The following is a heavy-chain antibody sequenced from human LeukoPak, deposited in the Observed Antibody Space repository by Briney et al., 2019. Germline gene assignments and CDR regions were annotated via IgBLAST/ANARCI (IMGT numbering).Heavy chain of an antibody. V-gene: IGHV3-30*18. CDR1: GFTFSNAW. CDR2: ISYDGSNK. J-gene: IGHJ4*02. CDR3: AKSGVLRFLEWLPDGYFDY. D-gene: IGHD3-3*01. Sequence: PGGSLRLSCAASGFTFSNAWMSWVRQAPGKGLEWVAVISYDGSNKYYADSVKGRFTISRDNPKNTLYLQMNSLRAEDTAVYYCAKSGVLRFLEWLPDGYFDYWGQGTLVTVSS.